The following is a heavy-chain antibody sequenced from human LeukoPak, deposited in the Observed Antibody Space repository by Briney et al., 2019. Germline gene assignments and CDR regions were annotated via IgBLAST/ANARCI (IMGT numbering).Heavy chain of an antibody. V-gene: IGHV6-1*01. J-gene: IGHJ4*02. CDR1: GGSVSSNSAA. CDR3: VRNTYSGYDDN. D-gene: IGHD5-12*01. CDR2: TYYRSKWYS. Sequence: SQTLSLTCAISGGSVSSNSAAWSWIRQSPSRGLEWLGRTYYRSKWYSDYAVSVKSRITVNPDTSKNQFSLQLNSVTPEDTAVYYCVRNTYSGYDDNWGQGTLVTVSS.